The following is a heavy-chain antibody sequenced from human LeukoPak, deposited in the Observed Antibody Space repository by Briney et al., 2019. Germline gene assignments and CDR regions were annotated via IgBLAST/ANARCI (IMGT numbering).Heavy chain of an antibody. J-gene: IGHJ5*02. V-gene: IGHV4-59*08. CDR3: ARRGVEMSAVRPDNWLDP. CDR2: ISYSGST. CDR1: GGSISSHY. D-gene: IGHD5-24*01. Sequence: PPKTLSLTCSVSGGSISSHYYNWIRQSPGKGLEWIGRISYSGSTNYNPSLQSRVTISIDTSKNQFSLRLTSVTAADTAVYYCARRGVEMSAVRPDNWLDPWGQGTLVTVSS.